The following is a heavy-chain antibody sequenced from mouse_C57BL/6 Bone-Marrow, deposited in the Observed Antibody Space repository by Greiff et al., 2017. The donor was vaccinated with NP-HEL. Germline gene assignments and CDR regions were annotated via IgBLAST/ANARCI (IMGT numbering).Heavy chain of an antibody. CDR2: IYPRDGST. CDR3: AREAYYGSSYGGAMDY. D-gene: IGHD1-1*01. Sequence: VQVVESDAELVKPGASVKISCKASGYTFTDHSIHWMKQRPEQGLEWIGYIYPRDGSTKYNEKFKGKATLTADKSSSTAYMQLNSLTSEDSAVYFCAREAYYGSSYGGAMDYWGQGTSVTVSS. CDR1: GYTFTDHS. V-gene: IGHV1-78*01. J-gene: IGHJ4*01.